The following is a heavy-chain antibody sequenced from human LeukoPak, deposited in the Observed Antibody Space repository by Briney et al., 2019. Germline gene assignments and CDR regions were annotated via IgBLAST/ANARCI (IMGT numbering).Heavy chain of an antibody. CDR2: ISAYNGNT. J-gene: IGHJ3*02. CDR3: ARGSLYYYDSSGYPRNDAFGI. Sequence: GASVKVSCKASGYTFTSYGISWVRQAPGQGLEWMGWISAYNGNTNYAQKLQGRVTMTTDTSTSTAYMELRSLRSDDTAVYYCARGSLYYYDSSGYPRNDAFGIWGQGTMVTVSS. D-gene: IGHD3-22*01. V-gene: IGHV1-18*01. CDR1: GYTFTSYG.